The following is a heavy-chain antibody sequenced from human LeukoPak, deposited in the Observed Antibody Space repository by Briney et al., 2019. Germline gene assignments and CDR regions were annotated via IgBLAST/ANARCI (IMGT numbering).Heavy chain of an antibody. D-gene: IGHD3-10*01. Sequence: GASVKVSCKASGGTFSSYAISWVRQAPGQGLEWMGGIIPIFGTANYAQKFQGRVTITADESTSTAYMELSSLRSEDTAVYYCARGPLITMVRGVPINMDVWGKGTTVTISS. CDR1: GGTFSSYA. CDR2: IIPIFGTA. V-gene: IGHV1-69*13. J-gene: IGHJ6*03. CDR3: ARGPLITMVRGVPINMDV.